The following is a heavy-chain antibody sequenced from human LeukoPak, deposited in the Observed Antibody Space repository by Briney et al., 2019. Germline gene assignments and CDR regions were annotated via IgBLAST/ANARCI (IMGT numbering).Heavy chain of an antibody. CDR2: ISSSGSTL. V-gene: IGHV3-48*03. CDR3: AELGITMIGGV. J-gene: IGHJ6*04. D-gene: IGHD3-10*02. CDR1: GFTFNSYG. Sequence: GGSLRLSCAASGFTFNSYGLNWVRQAPGKGLEWVSYISSSGSTLYYADSVKGRFTISRDNAKNSLYLQMNSLRAEDTAVYYCAELGITMIGGVWGKGTTVTISS.